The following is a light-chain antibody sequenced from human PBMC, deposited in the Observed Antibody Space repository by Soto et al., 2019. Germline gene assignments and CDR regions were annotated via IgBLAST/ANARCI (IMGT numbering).Light chain of an antibody. CDR1: QDISKY. CDR2: DAS. J-gene: IGKJ4*01. CDR3: QKYNSAPLT. V-gene: IGKV1-27*01. Sequence: DIQMTQSPSSLSASVGDRVSITCRASQDISKYLVWYQQKPGKVPKLLIYDASTLQSGVPSRFSGSGSGTDFTLTITSLQPEDVATYYCQKYNSAPLTFGGGTKVEIK.